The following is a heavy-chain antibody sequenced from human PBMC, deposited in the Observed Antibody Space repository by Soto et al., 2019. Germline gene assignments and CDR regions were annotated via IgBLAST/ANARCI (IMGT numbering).Heavy chain of an antibody. CDR3: ASHYDMWSGYLSPVDY. Sequence: QVQLVESGGDLVKPGGSLRLSCAASGYTFSDYYMSWIRQAPGKGLEWISYIDTSGTKIYYADSVKGRFTITRVNAKNSLYLEMNSLRDEDTAVYYCASHYDMWSGYLSPVDYWGQGTLVTVSS. V-gene: IGHV3-11*01. J-gene: IGHJ4*02. CDR1: GYTFSDYY. D-gene: IGHD3-3*01. CDR2: IDTSGTKI.